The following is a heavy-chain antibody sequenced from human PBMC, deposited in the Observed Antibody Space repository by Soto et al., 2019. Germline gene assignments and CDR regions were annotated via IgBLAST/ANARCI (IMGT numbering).Heavy chain of an antibody. CDR1: GGSISSYY. J-gene: IGHJ4*02. CDR2: IFYSGST. Sequence: QVQLQESGPGLVKPSETLSLTCTVSGGSISSYYWSWIRQPPGKRLEWIGYIFYSGSTNYNPSLKSRVTISVDTSKNXXXXXXXXXXXXXXXXXXXXXXXXDAVDFWGQGTLVTXXS. CDR3: XXXXXDAVDF. V-gene: IGHV4-59*01.